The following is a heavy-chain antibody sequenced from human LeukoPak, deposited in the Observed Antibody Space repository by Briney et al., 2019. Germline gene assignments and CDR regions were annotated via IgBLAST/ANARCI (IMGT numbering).Heavy chain of an antibody. CDR2: ISGSGGST. D-gene: IGHD5-18*01. V-gene: IGHV3-23*01. J-gene: IGHJ4*02. CDR1: GFTFSSYA. CDR3: AKDRDIHVWSAFDY. Sequence: PGGSLRLSCAASGFTFSSYAMSWVRQAPGKGLEWVSAISGSGGSTYYADSVKGRFTISRDNSKNTVFMQMNSLRVEDTAIYYCAKDRDIHVWSAFDYWGQGTLVIVSS.